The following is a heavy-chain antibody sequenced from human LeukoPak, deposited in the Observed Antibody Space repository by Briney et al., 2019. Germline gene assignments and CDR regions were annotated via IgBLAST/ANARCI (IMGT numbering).Heavy chain of an antibody. J-gene: IGHJ4*02. D-gene: IGHD7-27*01. Sequence: PGGSLRLSCAASGFTFSSYWMSWVRQAPGKGLEWVANIKQDGSEKYYVDSVKGRFTISGDNAKNSLYLQMNSLRAEDTAVYYCARGVTHKWGYFDYWGQGTLVTVSS. V-gene: IGHV3-7*04. CDR2: IKQDGSEK. CDR3: ARGVTHKWGYFDY. CDR1: GFTFSSYW.